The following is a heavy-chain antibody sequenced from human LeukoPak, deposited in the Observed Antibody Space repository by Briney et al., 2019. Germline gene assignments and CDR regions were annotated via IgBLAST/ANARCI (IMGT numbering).Heavy chain of an antibody. D-gene: IGHD5-12*01. CDR1: GFTFSSYG. CDR2: ISSSSSTI. CDR3: ARRDHARGDNDAFDI. Sequence: GGSLRLSCAASGFTFSSYGMTWVRQAPGKGLEWVSYISSSSSTIYYADSVKGRFTISRDNAKNSLYLQMNSLRAEDTAVYYCARRDHARGDNDAFDIWGQGTMVTVSS. V-gene: IGHV3-48*01. J-gene: IGHJ3*02.